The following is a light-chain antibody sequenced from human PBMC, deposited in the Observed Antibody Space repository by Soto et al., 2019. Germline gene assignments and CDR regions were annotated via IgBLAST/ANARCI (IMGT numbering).Light chain of an antibody. CDR2: AAA. J-gene: IGKJ3*01. Sequence: DIQMTQSPSSLSAFVGDRVTITCQASQDIYNSLNWYQQKPGKAPKLLIYAAANLDTGVPSRFSGSGSGTDFTFTISSLQPEDIATYYCQHYDNLPPTFGHGTQVDIK. CDR1: QDIYNS. V-gene: IGKV1-33*01. CDR3: QHYDNLPPT.